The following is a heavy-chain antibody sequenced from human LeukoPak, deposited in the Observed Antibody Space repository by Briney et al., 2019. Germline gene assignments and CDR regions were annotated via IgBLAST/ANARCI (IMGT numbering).Heavy chain of an antibody. D-gene: IGHD3-16*01. V-gene: IGHV4-4*02. CDR1: GGSVGSENW. CDR3: ARGGGYYFDF. J-gene: IGHJ4*02. CDR2: IYHGGLS. Sequence: SGALSLTCGVSGGSVGSENWWSWVRQPPGKGLEWIGEIYHGGLSNYDPSFKSRLLISMDKSTNQISLHLTSVTAADTAVYFCARGGGYYFDFWGQGALVTVSS.